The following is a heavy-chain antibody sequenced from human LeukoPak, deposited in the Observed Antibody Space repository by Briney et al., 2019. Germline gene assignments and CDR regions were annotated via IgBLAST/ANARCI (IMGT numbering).Heavy chain of an antibody. Sequence: GGSLRLSCAASGFTFSSYSMNWVRQAPGKGLEWVSYISSSSSTIYYADSVKGRFTISRDNAKNSLYLQMNSLRAEDTAVFYCTYDRSGYFVIWGQGTLVTVSS. V-gene: IGHV3-48*01. CDR3: TYDRSGYFVI. CDR2: ISSSSSTI. CDR1: GFTFSSYS. D-gene: IGHD3-22*01. J-gene: IGHJ4*02.